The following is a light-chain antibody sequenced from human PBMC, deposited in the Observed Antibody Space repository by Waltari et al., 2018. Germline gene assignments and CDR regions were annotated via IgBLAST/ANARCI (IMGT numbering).Light chain of an antibody. J-gene: IGKJ2*01. CDR3: QQSYSTPYT. CDR1: QNISNY. CDR2: AAS. V-gene: IGKV1-39*01. Sequence: DIQMTQSPSSLYASVGDRVTITCLASQNISNYLNWYQQNPGKAPKLLIYAASSLQSGVPSRFSGSGSGTDFTLTISSLQPEDFATYYCQQSYSTPYTFGQGTKLEI.